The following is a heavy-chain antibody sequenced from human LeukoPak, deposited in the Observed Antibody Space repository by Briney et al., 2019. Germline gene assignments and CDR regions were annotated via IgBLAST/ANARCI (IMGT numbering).Heavy chain of an antibody. V-gene: IGHV4-59*01. J-gene: IGHJ4*02. Sequence: SETLSLTCTVSGGSINSYYWSWLRQPPGKGLEWIGYIYYSGSTNYNPSLKSRVTISVDTSKNQFSLRLSSVTAADTAVYYCARVTGYMTEDYFDYWGQGTLITVSS. CDR1: GGSINSYY. CDR3: ARVTGYMTEDYFDY. CDR2: IYYSGST. D-gene: IGHD6-13*01.